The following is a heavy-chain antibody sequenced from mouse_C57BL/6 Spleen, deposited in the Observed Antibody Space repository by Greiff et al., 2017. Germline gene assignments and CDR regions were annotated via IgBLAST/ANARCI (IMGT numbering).Heavy chain of an antibody. CDR3: ARRGVRGSSYFYAMDY. Sequence: EVQVVESGGGLVKPGGSLKLSCAASGFTFSDYGMHWVRQAPEKGLEWVAYISSGSSTIYYADTVKGRFTISRDNAKNTLFLQMTSLRSEDTAMYYCARRGVRGSSYFYAMDYWGQGTSVTVSS. J-gene: IGHJ4*01. V-gene: IGHV5-17*01. CDR1: GFTFSDYG. CDR2: ISSGSSTI. D-gene: IGHD1-1*01.